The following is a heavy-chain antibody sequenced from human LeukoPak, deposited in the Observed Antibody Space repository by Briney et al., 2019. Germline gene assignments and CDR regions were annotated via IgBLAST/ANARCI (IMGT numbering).Heavy chain of an antibody. CDR3: ARGRDSQVVIFDY. J-gene: IGHJ4*02. Sequence: GGSLRLSCAASGFTFSSYWMSWVRQAPGKGLEWVANIKQDGSEKYYVDSVKGRFTISRDNAKNSLYLQMNSLRAEDTAVYYCARGRDSQVVIFDYWGQGTLVTVSS. CDR2: IKQDGSEK. D-gene: IGHD3-10*01. V-gene: IGHV3-7*01. CDR1: GFTFSSYW.